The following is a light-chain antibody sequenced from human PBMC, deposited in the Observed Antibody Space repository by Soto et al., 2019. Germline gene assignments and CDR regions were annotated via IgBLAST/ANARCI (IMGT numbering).Light chain of an antibody. V-gene: IGLV2-23*01. CDR1: SNDVGSDDL. J-gene: IGLJ2*01. Sequence: QSALTQPASVSGSPGQSITISCTGTSNDVGSDDLVSWYQHHPGKAPKLMILEGSKRPSGVSSRFSGSKSGSTASLTISGLQTEDEADYYCCSYAGGSTDVVFGGGTKVTVL. CDR2: EGS. CDR3: CSYAGGSTDVV.